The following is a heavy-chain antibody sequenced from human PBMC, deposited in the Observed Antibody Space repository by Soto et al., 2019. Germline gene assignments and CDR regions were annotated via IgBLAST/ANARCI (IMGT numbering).Heavy chain of an antibody. V-gene: IGHV5-51*01. CDR2: VYPGDSDT. D-gene: IGHD3-22*01. J-gene: IGHJ4*02. CDR1: GYTFTNYW. Sequence: PGESLKISCKGSGYTFTNYWIAWVRQMPGKGLEWMGIVYPGDSDTKYSPSFQGQVTISADKSINTAYLQWSSLKASDTAMYYCARGYYESSTCYPYWGQGTLVTVSS. CDR3: ARGYYESSTCYPY.